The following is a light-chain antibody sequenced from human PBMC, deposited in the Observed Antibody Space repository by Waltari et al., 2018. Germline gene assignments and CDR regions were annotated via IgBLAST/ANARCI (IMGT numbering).Light chain of an antibody. CDR1: QSISSY. J-gene: IGKJ2*01. CDR2: AAS. V-gene: IGKV1-39*01. Sequence: DIQMTPAPSSLSASVGDRVPITCRASQSISSYLNWYQQKPGKAPKLLIYAASSLQSGVPSRFCGSGSGTDFTLTISSLQPEDFATYYCQQSYSTPNTFGQGTKLEI. CDR3: QQSYSTPNT.